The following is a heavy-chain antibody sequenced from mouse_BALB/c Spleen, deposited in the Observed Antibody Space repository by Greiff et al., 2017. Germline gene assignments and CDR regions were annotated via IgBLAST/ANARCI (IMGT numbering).Heavy chain of an antibody. CDR3: ARGFYYGSTLFDY. D-gene: IGHD1-1*01. J-gene: IGHJ2*01. V-gene: IGHV5-17*02. CDR1: GFTFSSFG. Sequence: EVQVVESGGGLVQPGGSRKLSCAASGFTFSSFGMHWVRQAPEKGLEWVAYISSGSSTIYYADTVKGRFTISRDNPKNTLFLQMTSLRSEDTAMYYCARGFYYGSTLFDYWGQGTTLTVSS. CDR2: ISSGSSTI.